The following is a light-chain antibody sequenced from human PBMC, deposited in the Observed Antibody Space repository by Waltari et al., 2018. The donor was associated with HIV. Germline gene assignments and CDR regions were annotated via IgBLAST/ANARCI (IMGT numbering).Light chain of an antibody. V-gene: IGKV1-5*03. J-gene: IGKJ1*01. CDR3: QQYNVYST. CDR1: QSISTS. Sequence: DIQLNQALSIRSASVGDRVSVTCRASQSISTSLAWYQVKAGKAPKLLIYKASSLNSGVPSRFSGRGSGTDFTLTISSLQSDDFATYYCQQYNVYSTFGQGTKVEIK. CDR2: KAS.